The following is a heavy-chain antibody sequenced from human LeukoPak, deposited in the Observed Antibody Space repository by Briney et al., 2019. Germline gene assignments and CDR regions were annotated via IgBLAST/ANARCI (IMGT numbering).Heavy chain of an antibody. J-gene: IGHJ6*02. V-gene: IGHV4-59*12. Sequence: PSETLSLTCTVSGGSISSYYWSWIRQPPGKGLEWIGYIYYSGSTNYNPSLKSRVTLSVDTSKNQFSLKLSSVTAADTAVYYCARGHVLLWFGELFMDVWGQGTTVTVSS. CDR2: IYYSGST. D-gene: IGHD3-10*01. CDR3: ARGHVLLWFGELFMDV. CDR1: GGSISSYY.